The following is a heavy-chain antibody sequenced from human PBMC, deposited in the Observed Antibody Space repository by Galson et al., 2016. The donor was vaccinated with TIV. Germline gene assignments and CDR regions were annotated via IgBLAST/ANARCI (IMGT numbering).Heavy chain of an antibody. J-gene: IGHJ1*01. CDR2: MNPNTGDT. CDR3: ARVSREDGERSTDFQH. V-gene: IGHV1-8*01. CDR1: GYNFSKYD. D-gene: IGHD4-17*01. Sequence: SVKVSCKASGYNFSKYDINWVRQAAGQGLEWMGWMNPNTGDTGYAERFQGRLTMTSDTSLHTAFMDLRGLRSEDAAVYFCARVSREDGERSTDFQHWGQGTLITVS.